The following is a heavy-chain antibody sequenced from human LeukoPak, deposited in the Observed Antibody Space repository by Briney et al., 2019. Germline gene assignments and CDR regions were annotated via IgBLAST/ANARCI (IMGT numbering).Heavy chain of an antibody. D-gene: IGHD1-14*01. V-gene: IGHV4-59*12. J-gene: IGHJ4*02. CDR3: ARAVGNRGENFDY. Sequence: SETLSLTCTVSGGSISSYYWSWIRQPPGKRLEWIGYIYYSGSTNYNPSLKSRVTISVDTSKNQFSLKLSSVTAADTAVYYCARAVGNRGENFDYWGQGTLVTVSS. CDR2: IYYSGST. CDR1: GGSISSYY.